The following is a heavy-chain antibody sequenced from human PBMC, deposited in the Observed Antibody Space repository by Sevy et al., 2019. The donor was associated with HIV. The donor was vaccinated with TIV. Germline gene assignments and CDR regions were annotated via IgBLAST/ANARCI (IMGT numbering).Heavy chain of an antibody. Sequence: GGSLRLSCAASGFTFSSYGMHWVRQAPGKGLEWVAVIWYDGSNKYYADSVKGRFTISRDNSKNTLYLQMNSLRAEDTAVYYCASGFQYYDSSGYYSYYFDYWGQGTLVTVSS. CDR2: IWYDGSNK. D-gene: IGHD3-22*01. CDR3: ASGFQYYDSSGYYSYYFDY. J-gene: IGHJ4*02. V-gene: IGHV3-33*01. CDR1: GFTFSSYG.